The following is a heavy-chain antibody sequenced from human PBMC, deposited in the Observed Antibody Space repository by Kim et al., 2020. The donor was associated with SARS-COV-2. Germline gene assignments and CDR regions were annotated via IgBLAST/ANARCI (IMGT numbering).Heavy chain of an antibody. D-gene: IGHD6-19*01. Sequence: ADSVKGRFTISRDNSKNTLYLQMNSLRAEDTAVYYCAKDRAVAGRTHFDYWGQGTLVTVSS. V-gene: IGHV3-23*01. J-gene: IGHJ4*02. CDR3: AKDRAVAGRTHFDY.